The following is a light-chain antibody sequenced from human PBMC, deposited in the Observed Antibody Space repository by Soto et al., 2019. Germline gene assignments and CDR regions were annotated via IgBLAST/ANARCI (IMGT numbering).Light chain of an antibody. V-gene: IGLV2-18*01. CDR1: SSDVGSYNR. J-gene: IGLJ2*01. Sequence: QSVLTQPPSVSGSPGQSVTISCTGTSSDVGSYNRVSWYQQPPGTAPKLMIYEVSNRPSGVPDRFSGSKSDNTASLTISGLQAEDEADYYCSLYTSSSTLVFGGGTKLTVL. CDR2: EVS. CDR3: SLYTSSSTLV.